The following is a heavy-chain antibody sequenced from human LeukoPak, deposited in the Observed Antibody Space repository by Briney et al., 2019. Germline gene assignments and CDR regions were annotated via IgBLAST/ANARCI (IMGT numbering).Heavy chain of an antibody. CDR3: ASHPTHQLMDV. Sequence: ASVNVSCKASGYTFTSYYMHWVRQAPGQGLEWMGIINPSGGSTSYAQKFQGRDTMTRDTSTSTVYMEQSSLRSEDTAVYYCASHPTHQLMDVWGKGTTVAVSS. D-gene: IGHD1-1*01. CDR1: GYTFTSYY. V-gene: IGHV1-46*03. CDR2: INPSGGST. J-gene: IGHJ6*03.